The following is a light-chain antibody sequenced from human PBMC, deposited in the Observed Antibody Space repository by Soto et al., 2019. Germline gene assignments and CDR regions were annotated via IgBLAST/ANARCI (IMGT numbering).Light chain of an antibody. J-gene: IGLJ2*01. CDR1: SSDVGGYNY. Sequence: QSALTQPPSASGSPGQSVTISCTGTSSDVGGYNYVSWYQQHPGKAPKLMIYEVTKRPSGVPDRFSGSKSGNTASLTVSGLQAEDEADYYCSSYAGSISKIFGGGTKLTVL. CDR3: SSYAGSISKI. CDR2: EVT. V-gene: IGLV2-8*01.